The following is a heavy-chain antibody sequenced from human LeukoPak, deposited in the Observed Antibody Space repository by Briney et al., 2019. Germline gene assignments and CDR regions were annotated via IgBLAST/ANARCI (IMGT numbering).Heavy chain of an antibody. Sequence: GGSLRLSCAASDSSFRSHDMSWVRQTLEKGLEWVSSIAGDGASFYADSVKGRFTISRDNSKNTLYLQMDSLRAEDTALYYCAKGSGINHYHWIDPWGQGTLVTVSS. CDR3: AKGSGINHYHWIDP. D-gene: IGHD1-14*01. CDR1: DSSFRSHD. J-gene: IGHJ5*02. V-gene: IGHV3-23*01. CDR2: IAGDGAS.